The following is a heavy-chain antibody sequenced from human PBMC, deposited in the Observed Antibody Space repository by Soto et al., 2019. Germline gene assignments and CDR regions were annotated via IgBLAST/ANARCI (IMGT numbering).Heavy chain of an antibody. J-gene: IGHJ4*02. CDR1: GGSFSPNY. D-gene: IGHD1-26*01. CDR3: ARGRGSYRLDYFDY. V-gene: IGHV4-59*08. CDR2: IYYGGTT. Sequence: SETLSLTCRLSGGSFSPNYWGWFRQSPGKGLEWVGYIYYGGTTSYNPSLKSRVTISVDTSKNQFSLKLSSVTAADTAVYYCARGRGSYRLDYFDYWGQGTLVTVS.